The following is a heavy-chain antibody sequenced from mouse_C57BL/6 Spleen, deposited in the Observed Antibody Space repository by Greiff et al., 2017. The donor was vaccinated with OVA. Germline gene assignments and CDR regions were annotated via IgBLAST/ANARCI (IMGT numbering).Heavy chain of an antibody. J-gene: IGHJ3*01. Sequence: QVQLQQSGAELVRPGASVTLSCKASGYTFTDYEMHWVKQTPVHGLEWIGAIDPETGGTAYNQKFKGKAILTADKSSSTAYMQLRSLTSEDSAVYYCIRGGGNDYDERFAYWGQGTLVTVSA. CDR1: GYTFTDYE. D-gene: IGHD2-4*01. V-gene: IGHV1-15*01. CDR3: IRGGGNDYDERFAY. CDR2: IDPETGGT.